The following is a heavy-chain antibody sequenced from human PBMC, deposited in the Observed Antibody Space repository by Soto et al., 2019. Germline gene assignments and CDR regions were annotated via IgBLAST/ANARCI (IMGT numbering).Heavy chain of an antibody. D-gene: IGHD2-15*01. CDR1: GGSISSRDYY. CDR3: ARAKGGQGWELLYNWFDP. CDR2: IYSSGGT. J-gene: IGHJ5*02. Sequence: SETLSLTCTVSGGSISSRDYYWGWIRQPPGKNLEWIASIYSSGGTYYNPSLMSRVTISVDTSTNQFSLRLNSLTAADTAVYYCARAKGGQGWELLYNWFDPWGQGTLVTVSS. V-gene: IGHV4-39*01.